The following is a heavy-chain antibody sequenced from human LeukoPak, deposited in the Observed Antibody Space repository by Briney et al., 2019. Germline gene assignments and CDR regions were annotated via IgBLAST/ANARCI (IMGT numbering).Heavy chain of an antibody. CDR3: ARVGSGSYYGDDAFDI. V-gene: IGHV3-48*04. D-gene: IGHD1-26*01. Sequence: GGSLRLSCAASGFTFSSYSMNWVRQAPGKGLEWVSGISWNSGSIDYADSVKGRFTISRDNAKNSLYLQMNSLRAEDTAVYYCARVGSGSYYGDDAFDIWGQGTMVTVSS. CDR1: GFTFSSYS. J-gene: IGHJ3*02. CDR2: ISWNSGSI.